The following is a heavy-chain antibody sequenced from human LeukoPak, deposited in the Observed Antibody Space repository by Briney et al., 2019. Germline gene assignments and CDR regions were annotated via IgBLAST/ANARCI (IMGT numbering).Heavy chain of an antibody. D-gene: IGHD1-7*01. CDR2: IYYTGTT. J-gene: IGHJ3*02. V-gene: IGHV4-39*07. Sequence: SETLSLTCTVSSGSISVTGIDWGWVRQPPGKGLEYIGKIYYTGTTSYNPSLKSRVTISIDTSKNQFSLKLSSVTAADTAVYYCAVVPTGTTDAFDIWGQGTMVTVSS. CDR1: SGSISVTGID. CDR3: AVVPTGTTDAFDI.